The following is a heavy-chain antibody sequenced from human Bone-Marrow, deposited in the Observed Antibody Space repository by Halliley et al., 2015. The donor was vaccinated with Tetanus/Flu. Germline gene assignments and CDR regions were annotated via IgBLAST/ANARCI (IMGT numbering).Heavy chain of an antibody. D-gene: IGHD6-13*01. J-gene: IGHJ4*02. V-gene: IGHV3-33*01. Sequence: VGGIWYYGSNKYYADSVKGRFTISRDNSKNALYLQMNSLRAEDTAVYYCARKHSSSWYGYLDYWGQGTPVTVSS. CDR3: ARKHSSSWYGYLDY. CDR2: IWYYGSNK.